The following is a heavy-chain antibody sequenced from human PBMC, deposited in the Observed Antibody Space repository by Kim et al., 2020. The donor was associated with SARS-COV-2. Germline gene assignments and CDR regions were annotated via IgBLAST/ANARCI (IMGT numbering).Heavy chain of an antibody. CDR3: TRGSAGSGYGWWFDP. D-gene: IGHD5-12*01. V-gene: IGHV3-74*01. J-gene: IGHJ5*02. Sequence: ADAVKGRFPVSRDNAKNTLYLQMNSLRAEDTAVYYCTRGSAGSGYGWWFDPWGQGALVTVS.